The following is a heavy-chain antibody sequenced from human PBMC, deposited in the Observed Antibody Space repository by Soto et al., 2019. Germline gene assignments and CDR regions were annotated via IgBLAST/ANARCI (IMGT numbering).Heavy chain of an antibody. CDR2: IYYSGST. Sequence: QVQLQESGPGLVKPSETLSLTCTVSGGSISSYYWSWIRQPPGKGLEWIGYIYYSGSTNYNPSLKSRLTISVDTSKNPFSLKLTSMTAADTAVYYCARHNYGSGSTYFDYWGQGTLVTVSS. D-gene: IGHD3-10*01. V-gene: IGHV4-59*08. CDR3: ARHNYGSGSTYFDY. J-gene: IGHJ4*02. CDR1: GGSISSYY.